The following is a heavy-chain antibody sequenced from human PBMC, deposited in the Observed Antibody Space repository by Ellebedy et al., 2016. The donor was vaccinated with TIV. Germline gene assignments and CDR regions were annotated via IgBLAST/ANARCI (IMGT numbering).Heavy chain of an antibody. CDR1: GFTFNNYW. CDR3: GKPLSTSGSYNGP. V-gene: IGHV3-49*03. J-gene: IGHJ5*02. Sequence: GESLKISCGGSGFTFNNYWMSWFRQAPGKGLEWVSFIRSEAYSGTTEYAASVKGRFTISRDDSRNIAYLQMNSLKIDDTAVYYCGKPLSTSGSYNGPWGQGTLVTVSS. D-gene: IGHD1-26*01. CDR2: IRSEAYSGTT.